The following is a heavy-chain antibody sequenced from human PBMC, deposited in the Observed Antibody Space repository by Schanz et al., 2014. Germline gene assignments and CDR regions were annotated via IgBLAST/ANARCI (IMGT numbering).Heavy chain of an antibody. Sequence: VQLVESGGDLVQPGGSLRLSCAVSGCTFSNYGMGWVRQAPGKGLEWVSAISGSGGSTYYADSVKGRFTISRDNSKNALYLQMNSLRAEDTAVYYCARRITGTHHNPYYHGMDVWGQGTTVTVSS. CDR2: ISGSGGST. J-gene: IGHJ6*02. CDR1: GCTFSNYG. CDR3: ARRITGTHHNPYYHGMDV. D-gene: IGHD1-20*01. V-gene: IGHV3-23*04.